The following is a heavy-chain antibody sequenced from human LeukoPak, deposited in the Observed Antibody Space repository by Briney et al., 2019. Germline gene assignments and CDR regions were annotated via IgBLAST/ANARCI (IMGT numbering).Heavy chain of an antibody. CDR2: IIPVFGTP. D-gene: IGHD1-14*01. CDR1: GGAFSSYA. V-gene: IGHV1-69*01. Sequence: ASVKVSCTASGGAFSSYATTWVRQAPGQGLEWMGGIIPVFGTPDYAQKFQDRVTITADESTSTVYMEMSSLRFEDTAVYYCARTHSNQPESYYYYGLDVWGQGTTVTVSS. CDR3: ARTHSNQPESYYYYGLDV. J-gene: IGHJ6*02.